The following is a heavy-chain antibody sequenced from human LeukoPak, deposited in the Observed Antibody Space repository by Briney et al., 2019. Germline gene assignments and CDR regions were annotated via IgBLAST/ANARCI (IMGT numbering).Heavy chain of an antibody. CDR1: GFTFGDYA. D-gene: IGHD1-26*01. CDR2: IRSKAYGGTT. J-gene: IGHJ4*02. CDR3: TRENEEWELLGYDY. V-gene: IGHV3-49*04. Sequence: GGSLRLSCTASGFTFGDYAMSWVRQAPGKGLEWVGFIRSKAYGGTTEYAASVKGRFTISRDDSKSIAYLQMNSLKTEDTAVYYCTRENEEWELLGYDYWGQGTLVTVSS.